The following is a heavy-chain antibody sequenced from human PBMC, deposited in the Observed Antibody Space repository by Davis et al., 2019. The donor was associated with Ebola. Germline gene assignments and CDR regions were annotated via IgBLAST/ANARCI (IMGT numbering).Heavy chain of an antibody. CDR2: LNPNSGNT. J-gene: IGHJ4*02. CDR1: GYTFTNYD. Sequence: ASVKVSCKTSGYTFTNYDINWVRQATGQGLEWMGWLNPNSGNTDSTHKFQGRLTMTKNISIGKAYMELSTLTSEDTAVYYCARRVYSRSGFDSWGQGTLVTVSS. D-gene: IGHD2-8*01. V-gene: IGHV1-8*01. CDR3: ARRVYSRSGFDS.